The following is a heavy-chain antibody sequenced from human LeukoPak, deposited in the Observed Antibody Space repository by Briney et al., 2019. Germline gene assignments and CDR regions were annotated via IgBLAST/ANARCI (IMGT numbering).Heavy chain of an antibody. CDR1: GYTFTGYY. CDR3: AREGDTQSGSYYY. CDR2: INPNSGGT. J-gene: IGHJ4*02. D-gene: IGHD3-10*01. V-gene: IGHV1-2*02. Sequence: ATVKVSCKASGYTFTGYYMHWVRQAPGQGLGWMGWINPNSGGTNYAQKFQGRVTMTRDTSISTAYMELSRLRSDDTAVYYCAREGDTQSGSYYYWGQGTLVTVSS.